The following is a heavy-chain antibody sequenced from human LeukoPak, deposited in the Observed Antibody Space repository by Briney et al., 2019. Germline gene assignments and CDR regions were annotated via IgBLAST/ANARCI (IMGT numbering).Heavy chain of an antibody. Sequence: GGSLRLSCTASGFTFGDYSMNWVRQPPGKGLEWVGFIRSKTYDGTTEYAASVKGRFTISRDDSKSIAYLQMNSLKTEDTAVYYCTRASGYYDSSGYYFVWGQGTLVTVSS. CDR1: GFTFGDYS. CDR2: IRSKTYDGTT. CDR3: TRASGYYDSSGYYFV. V-gene: IGHV3-49*04. D-gene: IGHD3-22*01. J-gene: IGHJ4*02.